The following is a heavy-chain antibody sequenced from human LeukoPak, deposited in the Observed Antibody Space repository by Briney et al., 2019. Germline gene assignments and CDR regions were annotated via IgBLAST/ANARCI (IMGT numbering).Heavy chain of an antibody. D-gene: IGHD4-23*01. Sequence: SETLSLTCTVSGGSISSSSYYWGWIRQPPGKGLEWIGSNYYTGSTYYNPSLKSRVTISVDTSKNQFSLKLSSVTAADTAVYYCARLHYGGNYGYYYYYMDVWGKGTTVTISS. V-gene: IGHV4-39*01. CDR3: ARLHYGGNYGYYYYYMDV. CDR1: GGSISSSSYY. J-gene: IGHJ6*03. CDR2: NYYTGST.